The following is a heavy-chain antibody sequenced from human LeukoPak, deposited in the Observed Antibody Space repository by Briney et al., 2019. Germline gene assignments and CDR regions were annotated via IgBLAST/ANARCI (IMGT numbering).Heavy chain of an antibody. Sequence: PSETLSLTCAVYGGSFSGYYWSWIRQPPGKGLEWIGEINHSGSTNFNTSLKSRVTISVDTSKNQFSLKLSSVTAADTAVYYCARGGYYYDSSGYYLDYWGQGTLVTVSS. CDR2: INHSGST. J-gene: IGHJ4*02. CDR1: GGSFSGYY. V-gene: IGHV4-34*01. D-gene: IGHD3-22*01. CDR3: ARGGYYYDSSGYYLDY.